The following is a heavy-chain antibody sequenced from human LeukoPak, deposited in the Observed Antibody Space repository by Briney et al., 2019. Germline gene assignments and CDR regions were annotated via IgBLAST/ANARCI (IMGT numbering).Heavy chain of an antibody. V-gene: IGHV4-38-2*02. D-gene: IGHD2-2*02. CDR3: ASCTSCYSSYYYYYYMDV. J-gene: IGHJ6*03. Sequence: SETLSLTCTVSGYSISSGYYWGWIRQPPGKGLEWIGSIYHSGSTYYNPSLKSRVTISVGTSKNQFSLKLSSVTSADTAVYYCASCTSCYSSYYYYYYMDVWGKGTTVTVSS. CDR2: IYHSGST. CDR1: GYSISSGYY.